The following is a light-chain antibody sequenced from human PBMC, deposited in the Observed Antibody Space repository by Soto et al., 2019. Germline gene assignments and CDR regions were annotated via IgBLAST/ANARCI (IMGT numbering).Light chain of an antibody. CDR1: SSDVGDYIY. CDR2: EVT. Sequence: QSVLTQPASVSGSPGQSITISCTGTSSDVGDYIYVSWYQQHPGKAPKLMIYEVTNRPSGVSNRFSGSKSGNTASLTISGIQAEDEGDYYCSSYTGSSLVFGTGTKLTV. J-gene: IGLJ1*01. V-gene: IGLV2-14*01. CDR3: SSYTGSSLV.